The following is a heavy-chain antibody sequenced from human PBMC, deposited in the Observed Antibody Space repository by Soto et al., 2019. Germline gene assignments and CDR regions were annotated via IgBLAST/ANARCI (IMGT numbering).Heavy chain of an antibody. CDR3: ARDPTPLYYDSSGYQTSDAFDI. D-gene: IGHD3-22*01. Sequence: VPVKVSCKASGYTFTSYCMSWARQSPGKGLEWMGWISAYNGNTNYAQKLQGRVTMTTDTSTSTAYMELRGLRSDDTAVYYCARDPTPLYYDSSGYQTSDAFDIWGQGTMVTVSS. V-gene: IGHV1-18*01. J-gene: IGHJ3*02. CDR1: GYTFTSYC. CDR2: ISAYNGNT.